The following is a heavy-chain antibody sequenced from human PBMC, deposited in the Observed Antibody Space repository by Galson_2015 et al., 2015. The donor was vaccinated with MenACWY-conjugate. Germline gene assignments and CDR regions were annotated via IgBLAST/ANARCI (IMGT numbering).Heavy chain of an antibody. D-gene: IGHD4/OR15-4a*01. J-gene: IGHJ4*02. V-gene: IGHV3-74*01. Sequence: SLRLSCAASGFIFNTYWMHWVRQAPGKGLEWVSRINPGGSSTTYADSVKDRVTISRDNAKNMLYLQMNSLRPEDTAVFYCTKARGASFYFDSWGQGTLVTVSS. CDR1: GFIFNTYW. CDR3: TKARGASFYFDS. CDR2: INPGGSST.